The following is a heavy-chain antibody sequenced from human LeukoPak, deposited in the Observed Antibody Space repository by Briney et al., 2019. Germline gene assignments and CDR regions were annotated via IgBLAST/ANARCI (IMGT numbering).Heavy chain of an antibody. CDR3: KRGVGFCSIAGCFDY. Sequence: GGSLRLSCAASGFTFRSYGMSWVRQAPGKGLEWIGFIKGKAYDETTEYAASVKGRFTISRDDSKYIAYLQMDSLRTEDTAVYYCKRGVGFCSIAGCFDYWGQGILVTVSS. V-gene: IGHV3-49*04. CDR1: GFTFRSYG. J-gene: IGHJ4*02. D-gene: IGHD2-2*01. CDR2: IKGKAYDETT.